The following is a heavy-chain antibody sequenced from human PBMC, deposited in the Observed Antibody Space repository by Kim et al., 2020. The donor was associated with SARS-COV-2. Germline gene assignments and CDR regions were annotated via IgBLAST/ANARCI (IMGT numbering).Heavy chain of an antibody. Sequence: GLGWMGGFDHEDGEKINAQKFQGRVTMTEDTSTDTAYMELGSLRSEDTAVYYCATAPGYGDYLTNWFDPWGQGTLVTVSS. CDR2: FDHEDGEK. J-gene: IGHJ5*02. CDR3: ATAPGYGDYLTNWFDP. V-gene: IGHV1-24*01. D-gene: IGHD4-17*01.